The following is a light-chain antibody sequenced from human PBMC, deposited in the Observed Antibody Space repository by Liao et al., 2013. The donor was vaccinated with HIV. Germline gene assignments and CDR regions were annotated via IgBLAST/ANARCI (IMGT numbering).Light chain of an antibody. CDR2: QDC. V-gene: IGLV3-1*01. CDR1: KLGDKY. CDR3: QAWDNSTAASYV. Sequence: SYELTQPPSVSVSPGQTASITCSGDKLGDKYACWYQQKPGQSPVLVIYQDCKRPSGIPERFSGSNSGNTATLTISGTQAMDEADYYCQAWDNSTAASYVFGTGTKVTVL. J-gene: IGLJ1*01.